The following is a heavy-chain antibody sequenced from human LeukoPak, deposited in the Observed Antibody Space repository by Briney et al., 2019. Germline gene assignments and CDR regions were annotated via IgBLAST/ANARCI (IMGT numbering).Heavy chain of an antibody. D-gene: IGHD2-2*01. J-gene: IGHJ6*02. CDR1: GFTFSSYA. Sequence: GGSLRLSCAASGFTFSSYAMHWVRQAPGKRLEYVSAISSDGGSTYYANSVKGRFTISRDNSKNTLYLQMNSLRAEDTAVYYCARNRALGYCSSTSCPLYYYGMDVWGQGTTVTVSS. CDR2: ISSDGGST. V-gene: IGHV3-64*01. CDR3: ARNRALGYCSSTSCPLYYYGMDV.